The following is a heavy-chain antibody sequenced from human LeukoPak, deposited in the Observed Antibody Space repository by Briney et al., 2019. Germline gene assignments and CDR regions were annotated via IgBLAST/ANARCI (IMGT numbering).Heavy chain of an antibody. J-gene: IGHJ4*02. CDR3: ASVAILTGAIPFDY. CDR2: INSEGTTT. V-gene: IGHV3-74*01. D-gene: IGHD3-9*01. Sequence: GGSLRLSCAASGFKFSSNWMYWVRQAPGKGLVWVSRINSEGTTTDYADSVKGRFTISRDNAKYTLYLQMNSLRAEDTAVYYCASVAILTGAIPFDYWGQGILVTVSS. CDR1: GFKFSSNW.